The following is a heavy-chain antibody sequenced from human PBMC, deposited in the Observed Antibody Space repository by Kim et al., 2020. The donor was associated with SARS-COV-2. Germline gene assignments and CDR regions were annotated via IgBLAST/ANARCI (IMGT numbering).Heavy chain of an antibody. CDR2: VTPNGGST. J-gene: IGHJ3*02. CDR1: GFSFSTYN. Sequence: GGSLRLSCAASGFSFSTYNMTWVRQAPGKGLEWVSSVTPNGGSTYYADSVKGRFTMSRDNSKNTLSLQMNSLGVEDTAVYFCARRANCGADCYSGFDIWG. CDR3: ARRANCGADCYSGFDI. D-gene: IGHD2-21*01. V-gene: IGHV3-23*01.